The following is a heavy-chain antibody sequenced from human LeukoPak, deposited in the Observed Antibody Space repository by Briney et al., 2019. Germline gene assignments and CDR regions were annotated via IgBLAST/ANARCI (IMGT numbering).Heavy chain of an antibody. CDR3: ARGLGGSGSYFHDY. D-gene: IGHD3-10*01. CDR2: INRNSGDA. V-gene: IGHV1-2*02. CDR1: GYTFTGYY. J-gene: IGHJ4*02. Sequence: ASVKVSCKASGYTFTGYYIHWVRQAPGQGLEWMGWINRNSGDANYAQKFQGRVTMTRDTSISTAYMELSSLRSEDTAVYYCARGLGGSGSYFHDYWGQGTLVTVSS.